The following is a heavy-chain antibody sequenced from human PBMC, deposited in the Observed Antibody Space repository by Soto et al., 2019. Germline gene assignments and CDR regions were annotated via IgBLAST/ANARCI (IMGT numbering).Heavy chain of an antibody. V-gene: IGHV4-31*03. CDR1: GAALNSGNYY. CDR2: IYVTGAV. J-gene: IGHJ5*02. D-gene: IGHD5-12*01. CDR3: ARLRMATNNYKWFDP. Sequence: PSETLSLTCSVSGAALNSGNYYWSWILHVPGKGLEWIGHIYVTGAVDYNPSLRDRITISKDTSERQFSLNLRLVTAADTAVYYCARLRMATNNYKWFDPWGQGTRVTVSS.